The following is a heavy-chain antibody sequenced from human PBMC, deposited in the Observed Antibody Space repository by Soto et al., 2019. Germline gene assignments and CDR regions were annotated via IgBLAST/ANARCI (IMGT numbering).Heavy chain of an antibody. CDR1: GYTFTSYG. D-gene: IGHD1-26*01. J-gene: IGHJ4*02. Sequence: QVHLVQSGAEVKKPGASVKVSCKGSGYTFTSYGITWVRQAPGQGLEWMGWISAHNGNTDYAQKLQGRVTVTRDTSTSTAYMELRSLRSYATAVYYWASGRYWDYWGQGALVTVSS. V-gene: IGHV1-18*01. CDR3: ASGRYWDY. CDR2: ISAHNGNT.